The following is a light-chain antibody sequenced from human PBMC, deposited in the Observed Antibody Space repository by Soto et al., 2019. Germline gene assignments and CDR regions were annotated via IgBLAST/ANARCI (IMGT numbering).Light chain of an antibody. CDR2: GAS. J-gene: IGKJ3*01. Sequence: EIVMTQSPATLSVSPGERATLSCRASQSVSSNLAWYQQKPGQAPRLLIFGASYRATGIPARFSGSGSGTDFTLTISSLEPEDFAVYYCQQRSNWPPKTFGPGTKVDIK. V-gene: IGKV3-11*01. CDR3: QQRSNWPPKT. CDR1: QSVSSN.